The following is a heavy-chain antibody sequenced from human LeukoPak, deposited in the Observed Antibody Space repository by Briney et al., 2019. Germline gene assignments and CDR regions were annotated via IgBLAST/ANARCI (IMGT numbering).Heavy chain of an antibody. V-gene: IGHV4-4*02. Sequence: PSGTLSLTCAVSGGSISSSNWWSWVRQPPGKGLEWIGEIYHSGSTNYNPSLKSRVTISVDTSKNQFSLKLSSVTAADTAVYYCARQSSSSWYRTLDYWGQGTLVTVSS. CDR1: GGSISSSNW. D-gene: IGHD6-13*01. CDR3: ARQSSSSWYRTLDY. J-gene: IGHJ4*02. CDR2: IYHSGST.